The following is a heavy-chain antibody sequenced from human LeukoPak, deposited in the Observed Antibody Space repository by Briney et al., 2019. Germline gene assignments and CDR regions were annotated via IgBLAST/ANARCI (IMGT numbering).Heavy chain of an antibody. CDR1: GFTFSSYA. CDR3: AKFTEMEPLDY. CDR2: ISFDGNNR. D-gene: IGHD1-1*01. Sequence: PGGSLRLSCAASGFTFSSYAMHWVRQAPGKGLEWVAVISFDGNNRYYADSVKGRFTISRDNSKNTLYLQMNSLRAEDTAVYYCAKFTEMEPLDYWGQGTLVTVSS. J-gene: IGHJ4*02. V-gene: IGHV3-30-3*02.